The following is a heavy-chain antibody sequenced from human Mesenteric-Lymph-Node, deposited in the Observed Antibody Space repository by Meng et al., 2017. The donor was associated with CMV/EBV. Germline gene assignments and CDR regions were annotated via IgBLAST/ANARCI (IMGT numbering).Heavy chain of an antibody. CDR3: AREGFYDTSGPLDY. V-gene: IGHV1-18*01. D-gene: IGHD3-22*01. CDR1: DYSFTTYG. J-gene: IGHJ4*02. CDR2: IRPYTGQT. Sequence: ASVKVSCKASDYSFTTYGVSWVRQAPGQGLEWMGWIRPYTGQTVYAQNLQGRVTVTADRSASTAYMELSRLRSDDTAVYYCAREGFYDTSGPLDYWGQGTLVTVSS.